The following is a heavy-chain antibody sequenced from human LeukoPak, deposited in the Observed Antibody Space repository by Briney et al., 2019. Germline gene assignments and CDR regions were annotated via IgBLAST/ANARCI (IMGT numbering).Heavy chain of an antibody. Sequence: SETLSLTCTVSGGSISSYNWNWIRQPPGKGLEWIGYIYYSGSTNYNPSLKSRVTISVDTSRNQFSLRLSSVTAADTAVYYCARETGNLIYYFDYWGQGTLVTVSS. D-gene: IGHD7-27*01. J-gene: IGHJ4*02. CDR1: GGSISSYN. CDR2: IYYSGST. CDR3: ARETGNLIYYFDY. V-gene: IGHV4-59*01.